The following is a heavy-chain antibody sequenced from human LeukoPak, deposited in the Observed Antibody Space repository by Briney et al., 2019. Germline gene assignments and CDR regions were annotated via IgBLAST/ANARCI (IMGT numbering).Heavy chain of an antibody. J-gene: IGHJ4*02. CDR2: ISYDGSNK. CDR1: GFTFSSYA. D-gene: IGHD2-15*01. Sequence: GGSLRLSCAASGFTFSSYAMHWVRHAPGKGLEWVAVISYDGSNKYYADSVKGRFTISRDNSKNTLYLQMNSLRAEDTAVYYCARPLSLYCSGGSCTPPFDYWGQGTLVTVSS. CDR3: ARPLSLYCSGGSCTPPFDY. V-gene: IGHV3-30-3*01.